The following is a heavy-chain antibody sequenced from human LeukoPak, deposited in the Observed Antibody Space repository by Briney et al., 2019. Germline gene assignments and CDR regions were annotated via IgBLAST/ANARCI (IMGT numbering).Heavy chain of an antibody. D-gene: IGHD1-20*01. CDR1: GFTFSDYY. J-gene: IGHJ4*02. CDR3: ARDNWNDEDYFDY. CDR2: ISSSGSTI. V-gene: IGHV3-11*04. Sequence: GGSLRLSCAASGFTFSDYYMSWIRQAPGKGLEWVSYISSSGSTIYYADSVKGRFTISRDNAKNSLYLQMNSLRAEDTAVYYCARDNWNDEDYFDYWGQGTLVTVSS.